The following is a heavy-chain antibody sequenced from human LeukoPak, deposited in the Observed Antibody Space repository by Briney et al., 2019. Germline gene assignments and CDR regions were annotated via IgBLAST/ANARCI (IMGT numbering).Heavy chain of an antibody. CDR3: ARGYGDSIHFDY. CDR1: GFTTFSKYS. V-gene: IGHV3-21*01. D-gene: IGHD4-17*01. Sequence: PGGSLRLSCGAPGFTTFSKYSMNWVRQAPGKGLEWVSCIGTRSTSMYYADSVRGRFSISRDNAKNSLYLQMNSLRAEEAAVYYCARGYGDSIHFDYWGQGTLVTASS. CDR2: IGTRSTSM. J-gene: IGHJ4*02.